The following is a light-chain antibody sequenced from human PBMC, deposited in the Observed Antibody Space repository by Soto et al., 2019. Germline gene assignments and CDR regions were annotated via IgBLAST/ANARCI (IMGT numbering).Light chain of an antibody. CDR2: DAS. CDR3: QQYNSYPET. CDR1: QSISSW. V-gene: IGKV1-5*01. J-gene: IGKJ1*01. Sequence: DIQRTQYHSTLSASVGDRVTITCRASQSISSWLAWYQQKPGKAPKLLIYDASSLESGVPSRFSGSGSGTEFTLTISSLQPDDFATYYCQQYNSYPETFGQRTKVDVK.